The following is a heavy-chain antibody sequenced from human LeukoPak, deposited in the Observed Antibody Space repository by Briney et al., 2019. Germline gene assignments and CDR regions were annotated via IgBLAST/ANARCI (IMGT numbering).Heavy chain of an antibody. Sequence: SETLSLTCTVSGGSISSYYWSWIRQPAGKGLEWIGYIYYSGSTNYNPSLKSRVTISVDTSKNQFSLKLSSVTAADTAVYYCARDRGTVTTLDAFDIWGQGTMVTVSS. D-gene: IGHD4-17*01. CDR1: GGSISSYY. CDR2: IYYSGST. CDR3: ARDRGTVTTLDAFDI. J-gene: IGHJ3*02. V-gene: IGHV4-59*01.